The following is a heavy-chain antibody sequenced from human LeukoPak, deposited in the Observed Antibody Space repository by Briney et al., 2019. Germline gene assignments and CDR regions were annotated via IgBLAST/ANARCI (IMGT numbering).Heavy chain of an antibody. V-gene: IGHV3-7*01. CDR2: IKQDGSEK. CDR1: GFTFSSYW. CDR3: ARVGHSSSWYGYYFDY. J-gene: IGHJ4*02. D-gene: IGHD6-13*01. Sequence: EGSLRLSCAASGFTFSSYWMSWVRQAPGKGLEWVANIKQDGSEKYYVDSVKGRFTISRDNAKNSLYLQMNSLRAEDTAVYYCARVGHSSSWYGYYFDYWGQGTLVTVSS.